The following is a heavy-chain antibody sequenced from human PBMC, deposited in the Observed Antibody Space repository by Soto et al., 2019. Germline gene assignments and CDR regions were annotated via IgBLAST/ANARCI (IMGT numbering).Heavy chain of an antibody. CDR3: APLSVSLSGPYGIHV. CDR2: IYYSGST. D-gene: IGHD2-15*01. V-gene: IGHV4-31*03. Sequence: PSYTLSLTCTVSGGSISSGGYYWSWIRQHPGKGLEWIGYIYYSGSTSYNPSLKSRVTISVDTSKNQFSLKLSSVTAADTAVYYCAPLSVSLSGPYGIHVWGQGTTVTVS. J-gene: IGHJ6*02. CDR1: GGSISSGGYY.